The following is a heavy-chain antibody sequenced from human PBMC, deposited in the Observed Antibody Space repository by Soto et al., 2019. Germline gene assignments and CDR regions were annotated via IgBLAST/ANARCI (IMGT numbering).Heavy chain of an antibody. CDR3: ANVRFGFKYYYGLDV. D-gene: IGHD3-16*01. CDR1: GFTFSKYG. J-gene: IGHJ6*02. Sequence: QVHLVESGGGVVQPGTSLRLSCVASGFTFSKYGMHWVRQAPGKGLEWVAILTDDGEEKYYADSVKGRFIISRDNSNNTQFLQMNTQSAEDTAVAYCANVRFGFKYYYGLDVWGQGTTVSVSS. CDR2: LTDDGEEK. V-gene: IGHV3-30*18.